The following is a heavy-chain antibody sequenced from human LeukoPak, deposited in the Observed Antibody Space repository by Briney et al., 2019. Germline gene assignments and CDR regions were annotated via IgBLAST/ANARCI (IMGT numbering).Heavy chain of an antibody. D-gene: IGHD5/OR15-5a*01. CDR1: GDSVSSNSAA. CDR2: TYYRSKWYN. V-gene: IGHV6-1*01. CDR3: ARYDRSVGWFDP. Sequence: TLSLTCAISGDSVSSNSAAWNWVRQSPSRGLEWLGGTYYRSKWYNEYAVSVKSRITINPDTSKNQFSLQLNSVTPEDTAVYYCARYDRSVGWFDPWGQGTLVTVSS. J-gene: IGHJ5*02.